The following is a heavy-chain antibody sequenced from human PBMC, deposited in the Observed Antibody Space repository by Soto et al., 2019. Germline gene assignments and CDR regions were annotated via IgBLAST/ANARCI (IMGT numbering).Heavy chain of an antibody. CDR2: ISTGCAYM. J-gene: IGHJ4*02. CDR3: ARDIASPGGDYFDS. CDR1: GFTFRNYN. D-gene: IGHD2-21*01. Sequence: ESGGGLVKAGGSLRLFCTASGFTFRNYNMNWVRQAPGKGLEWVSSISTGCAYMFYADSVKGRFTISRDNAQNSLFLQIDSPRAEDTAVYYCARDIASPGGDYFDSWGQGTLVTVSS. V-gene: IGHV3-21*06.